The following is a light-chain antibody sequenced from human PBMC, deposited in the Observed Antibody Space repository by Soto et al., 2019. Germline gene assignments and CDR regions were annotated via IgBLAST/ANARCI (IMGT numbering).Light chain of an antibody. J-gene: IGLJ1*01. CDR2: DVS. CDR3: SSFTSSTTRV. V-gene: IGLV2-14*01. Sequence: QSVLTHPASVSGSPGQSITISCTGSSSDVGGYDYVSWYQQYPGKAPKLMIYDVSNRPSGVSNRFSGSKSGNTASLTISGLQADDEADYYCSSFTSSTTRVFGTGTKVTVL. CDR1: SSDVGGYDY.